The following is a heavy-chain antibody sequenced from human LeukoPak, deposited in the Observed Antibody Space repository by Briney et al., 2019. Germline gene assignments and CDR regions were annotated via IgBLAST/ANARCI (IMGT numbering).Heavy chain of an antibody. Sequence: PSGTLSLTCTVSGYPISSGYYWGWIRQPPGKGLEWIGSIYHSGSTFYNPSLKSRVTISVDKSKNQFSLKLSSVTAADTAVYYCARGSGLWSGLGPLYWGQGTLVTVSS. CDR1: GYPISSGYY. CDR2: IYHSGST. D-gene: IGHD3-10*01. J-gene: IGHJ4*02. CDR3: ARGSGLWSGLGPLY. V-gene: IGHV4-38-2*02.